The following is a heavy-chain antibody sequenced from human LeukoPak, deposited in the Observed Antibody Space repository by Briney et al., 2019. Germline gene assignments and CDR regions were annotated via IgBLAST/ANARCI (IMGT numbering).Heavy chain of an antibody. J-gene: IGHJ4*02. D-gene: IGHD6-19*01. V-gene: IGHV3-48*03. CDR2: ISSSGSTI. Sequence: AGGSLRLSCAASGFTFSSYEMNWVRQAPGKGLEWVSYISSSGSTIYYADSVKGRFTISRDNAKNSLYLQMNSLRAEDTAVYHCASLPGIAVVSFDYWGQGTLVTVSS. CDR3: ASLPGIAVVSFDY. CDR1: GFTFSSYE.